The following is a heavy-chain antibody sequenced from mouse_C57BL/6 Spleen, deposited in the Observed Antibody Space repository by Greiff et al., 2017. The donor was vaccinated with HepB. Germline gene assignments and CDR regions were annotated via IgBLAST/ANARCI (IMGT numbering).Heavy chain of an antibody. CDR3: KRPMGRVEY. Sequence: QVQLQQSGAELVRPGASVTLSCKASGYTFTDYEMHWVKQTPVHGLEWIGAIDPETGGTAYNQKFKGKAILTADKSSSTAYMELRSLTSEDSAVYYCKRPMGRVEYWGQGTTLTVSS. D-gene: IGHD4-1*01. V-gene: IGHV1-15*01. J-gene: IGHJ2*01. CDR1: GYTFTDYE. CDR2: IDPETGGT.